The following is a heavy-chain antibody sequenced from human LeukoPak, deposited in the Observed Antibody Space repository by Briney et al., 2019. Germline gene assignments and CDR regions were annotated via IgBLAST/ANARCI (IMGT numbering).Heavy chain of an antibody. J-gene: IGHJ4*02. CDR3: AREGDDYGGNSGY. D-gene: IGHD4-23*01. V-gene: IGHV4-4*02. Sequence: SETLSLTCAVSGGSISSSNWWSWVRQPPGKGLEWIGETYHSGSTNYNPSLKSRVTISVDKSKNQFSLKLSSVTAADTAVYYCAREGDDYGGNSGYWGQGTLVTVSS. CDR1: GGSISSSNW. CDR2: TYHSGST.